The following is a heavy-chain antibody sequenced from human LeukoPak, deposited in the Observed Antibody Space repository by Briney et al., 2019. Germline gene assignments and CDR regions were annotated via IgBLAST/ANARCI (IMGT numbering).Heavy chain of an antibody. CDR2: ISSSSSTI. V-gene: IGHV3-48*01. J-gene: IGHJ4*02. Sequence: PGGSLRLSCAASGFTFSSYSMNWVRQTPGKGLEWVSYISSSSSTIYYADSVKGRFTISRDNAKNSLYLQMNSLRAEDTAVYYCASPGRSRTLRSHFDYWGQGTLVTVSS. CDR1: GFTFSSYS. CDR3: ASPGRSRTLRSHFDY. D-gene: IGHD1-26*01.